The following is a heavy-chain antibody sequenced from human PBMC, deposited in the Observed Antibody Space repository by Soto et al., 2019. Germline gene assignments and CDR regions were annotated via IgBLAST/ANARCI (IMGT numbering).Heavy chain of an antibody. V-gene: IGHV1-46*01. CDR2: INPNGGST. D-gene: IGHD6-19*01. CDR3: AKVRYSSPMGYYYGMDV. J-gene: IGHJ6*02. Sequence: ASVKVSCKAPEDTFTSYYINWVRQAPGQGLEWMGIINPNGGSTRYAQKFQGRVTITADESTSTSYMEVNNLRSEDTAVYYCAKVRYSSPMGYYYGMDVWGQGTTVTVSS. CDR1: EDTFTSYY.